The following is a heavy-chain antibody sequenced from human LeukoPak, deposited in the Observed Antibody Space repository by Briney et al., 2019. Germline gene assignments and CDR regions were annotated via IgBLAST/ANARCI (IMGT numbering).Heavy chain of an antibody. CDR2: IYHSGST. V-gene: IGHV4-38-2*02. D-gene: IGHD3-22*01. Sequence: SETLSLTCTVSGYSISSGYYWGWIRRPPGKGLGWIGSIYHSGSTYYNPSLKSRVTISVDTSKNQFSLKLSSVTAADTAVYYCARDPGDSSGYYYYGHWYFDLWGRGTLVTVSS. CDR1: GYSISSGYY. J-gene: IGHJ2*01. CDR3: ARDPGDSSGYYYYGHWYFDL.